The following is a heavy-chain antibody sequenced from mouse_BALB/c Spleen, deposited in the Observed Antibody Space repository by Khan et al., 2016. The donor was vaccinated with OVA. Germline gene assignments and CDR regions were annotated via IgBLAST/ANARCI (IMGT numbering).Heavy chain of an antibody. Sequence: QIQLVQSGPELKKPGETVKISCKASGYTFTKNGMNWVKQAPGKGLKWMGWINTYTGEPTYVDDFKGRFAFSLETSASTAYLQINNLKNEDTATFFCASLEYSETMDYWGEGTSVTGSS. CDR3: ASLEYSETMDY. V-gene: IGHV9-3-1*01. CDR1: GYTFTKNG. CDR2: INTYTGEP. J-gene: IGHJ4*01.